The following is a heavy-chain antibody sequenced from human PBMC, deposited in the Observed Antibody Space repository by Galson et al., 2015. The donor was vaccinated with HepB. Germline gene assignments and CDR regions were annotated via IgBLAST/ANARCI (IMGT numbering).Heavy chain of an antibody. CDR1: GFRFRDHA. D-gene: IGHD6-19*01. J-gene: IGHJ4*02. V-gene: IGHV3-30-3*01. CDR3: ARDPHSNAWYGAIDS. Sequence: SLRLSCAASGFRFRDHAMHWVRQSPGKGLEWVAVISYDGSDKKYADSVKGRFTISRDRSDNVLYLHMSSLRAADTAVYYCARDPHSNAWYGAIDSWGQGTLVTVSS. CDR2: ISYDGSDK.